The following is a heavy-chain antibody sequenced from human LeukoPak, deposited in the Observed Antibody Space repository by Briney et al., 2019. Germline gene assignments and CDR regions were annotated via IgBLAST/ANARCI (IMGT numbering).Heavy chain of an antibody. D-gene: IGHD6-19*01. Sequence: GGSLRLSCAASGFTFEYYAMHLVRPAPGKGLEGVWSISYNSGNIVHADSVKARFTISRDNDKKSLLLAMNSRRQDDTAFYYCTKDKEGQWLGDFDYWGQGTLVTVSS. CDR3: TKDKEGQWLGDFDY. V-gene: IGHV3-9*01. CDR2: ISYNSGNI. CDR1: GFTFEYYA. J-gene: IGHJ4*02.